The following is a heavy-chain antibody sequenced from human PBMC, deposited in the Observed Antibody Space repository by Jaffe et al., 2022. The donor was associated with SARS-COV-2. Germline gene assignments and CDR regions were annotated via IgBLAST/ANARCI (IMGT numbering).Heavy chain of an antibody. Sequence: QVQLVQSGAEVKKPGASVKVSCKASGYTFTSYYMHWVRQAPGQGLEWMGIINPSGGSTSYAQKFQGRVTMTRDTSTSTVYMELSSLRSEDTAVYYCARAKEAYYDYVWGSSGSGWWFDPWGQGTLVTVSS. CDR2: INPSGGST. V-gene: IGHV1-46*01. D-gene: IGHD3-16*01. CDR3: ARAKEAYYDYVWGSSGSGWWFDP. J-gene: IGHJ5*02. CDR1: GYTFTSYY.